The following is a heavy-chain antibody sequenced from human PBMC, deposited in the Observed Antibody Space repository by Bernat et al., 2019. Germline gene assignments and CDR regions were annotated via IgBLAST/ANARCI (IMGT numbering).Heavy chain of an antibody. CDR2: INAGNGNT. D-gene: IGHD2-15*01. V-gene: IGHV1-3*01. J-gene: IGHJ5*02. CDR1: GYTFTSCA. Sequence: QVQLVQSGAEVKKPGASVKVSCKASGYTFTSCAIHWVRQAPGQKFEWMGCINAGNGNTKYSQKFQGRVTITRDTSASTAYMELSSLRSEDTAVYYCASDLLPAGSGGFCWFDPWGQGTLVTVSS. CDR3: ASDLLPAGSGGFCWFDP.